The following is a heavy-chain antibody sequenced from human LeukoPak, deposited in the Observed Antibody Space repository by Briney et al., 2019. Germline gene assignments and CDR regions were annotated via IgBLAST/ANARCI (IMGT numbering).Heavy chain of an antibody. J-gene: IGHJ6*03. V-gene: IGHV4-30-2*01. CDR2: IYHSGST. CDR3: ARVDIAVPGDHYYMDV. Sequence: NPSETLSLTCTVSGGSISSGGYYWSWIRQPPGKGLEWIGYIYHSGSTYYNPSLKSRVTISVDRSKNQFSLKLSSVTAADTAVYYCARVDIAVPGDHYYMDVWGKGTTVTVSS. D-gene: IGHD6-19*01. CDR1: GGSISSGGYY.